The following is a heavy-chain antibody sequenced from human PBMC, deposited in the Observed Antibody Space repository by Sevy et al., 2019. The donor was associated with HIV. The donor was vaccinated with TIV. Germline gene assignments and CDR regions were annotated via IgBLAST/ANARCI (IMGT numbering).Heavy chain of an antibody. Sequence: GGSLRLSCAASGFTFSDYYMSWIRQAPGKGLEWVSYISSSGSTIYYADSVKGRFTISRYNAKNSLYLQMNSLRAEDTAVYYCARGGIAAADPTYYYYYGMDVWGQGTTVTVSS. CDR2: ISSSGSTI. CDR1: GFTFSDYY. V-gene: IGHV3-11*01. J-gene: IGHJ6*02. CDR3: ARGGIAAADPTYYYYYGMDV. D-gene: IGHD6-13*01.